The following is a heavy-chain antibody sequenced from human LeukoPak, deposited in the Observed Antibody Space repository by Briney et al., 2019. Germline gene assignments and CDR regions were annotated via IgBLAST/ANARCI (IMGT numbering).Heavy chain of an antibody. CDR3: ARARGDTILGVATYFDY. D-gene: IGHD3-3*01. J-gene: IGHJ4*02. CDR2: IYFSGST. V-gene: IGHV4-39*01. CDR1: GGSISSGYYY. Sequence: PSETLSLTCIVSGGSISSGYYYWAWIRQPPGKGPEWVGTIYFSGSTYYNPSLKSRVTISVDTSKNQFSLKLSPVTAGDTAVYYCARARGDTILGVATYFDYWGQGTLVTVSS.